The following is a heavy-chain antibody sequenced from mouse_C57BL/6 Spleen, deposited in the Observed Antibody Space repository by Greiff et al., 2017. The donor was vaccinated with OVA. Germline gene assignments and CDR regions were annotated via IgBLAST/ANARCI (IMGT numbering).Heavy chain of an antibody. Sequence: DVKLQESGPGLVKPSQSLSLTCSVTGYSITSGYYWNWIRQFPGNKLEWMGYISYDGSNNYNPSLKNRISITRDTSKNLVFLKLNSVTHYDTATYYGASLYYYGSSYVNYAMDYWGQGTSVTVSS. V-gene: IGHV3-6*01. J-gene: IGHJ4*01. CDR2: ISYDGSN. CDR3: ASLYYYGSSYVNYAMDY. D-gene: IGHD1-1*01. CDR1: GYSITSGYY.